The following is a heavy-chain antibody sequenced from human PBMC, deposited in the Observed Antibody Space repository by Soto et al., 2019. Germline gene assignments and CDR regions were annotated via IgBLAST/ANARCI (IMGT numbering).Heavy chain of an antibody. J-gene: IGHJ4*02. CDR1: GFTFSSYA. D-gene: IGHD2-2*01. V-gene: IGHV3-23*01. CDR2: ISGSGGST. CDR3: AKRRGSSTSAGTFDY. Sequence: EVQLLESGGGLVQPGGSLRLSCAASGFTFSSYAMSWVRQAPGKGLEWVSAISGSGGSTYYADSVKGRFTISRDNSKNPLYLQMNSLRAEDTAVYYCAKRRGSSTSAGTFDYWGQGTLVTVSS.